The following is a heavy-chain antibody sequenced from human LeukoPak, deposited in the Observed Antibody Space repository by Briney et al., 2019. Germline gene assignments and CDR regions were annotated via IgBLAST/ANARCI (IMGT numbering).Heavy chain of an antibody. Sequence: PGGSLRLSCAASGFTFSSYAMNWVRQAPGKGLEWVSGIGVSDYNTYYADSVKGRFTISRDNSRNTLYLQMNSLRAEDTAVYYCAKVYRDNGDYFAFNVWGQGSMVTVSS. CDR2: IGVSDYNT. V-gene: IGHV3-23*01. J-gene: IGHJ3*01. CDR1: GFTFSSYA. CDR3: AKVYRDNGDYFAFNV. D-gene: IGHD4-17*01.